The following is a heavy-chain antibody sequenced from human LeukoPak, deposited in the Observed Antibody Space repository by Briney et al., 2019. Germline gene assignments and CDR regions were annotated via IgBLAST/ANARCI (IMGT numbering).Heavy chain of an antibody. CDR1: GYTFTSYG. Sequence: ASVKVSCKASGYTFTSYGISWVRQAPGQGLEWMGWISAYNGNTNYAQKLQGRVTMTTDTSTSTAYMELRSLRSDDTAVYYCARPRRETLRSHYYYYMDVWGKGTTVTVSS. D-gene: IGHD4-23*01. CDR2: ISAYNGNT. CDR3: ARPRRETLRSHYYYYMDV. J-gene: IGHJ6*03. V-gene: IGHV1-18*01.